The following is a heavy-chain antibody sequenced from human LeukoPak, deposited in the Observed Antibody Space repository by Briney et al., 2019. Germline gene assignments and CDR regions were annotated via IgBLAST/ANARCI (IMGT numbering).Heavy chain of an antibody. V-gene: IGHV3-30*04. CDR2: ISYDGGNK. CDR3: ARGGAVAAAPFDY. Sequence: PGGSLRLSCAASGFTFSSYATHWVRQAPGKGLEWVAVISYDGGNKYYADSVKGRFTISRDNSKNTLYLQMNSLRAEDTAVYYCARGGAVAAAPFDYWGQGTLVTVSS. D-gene: IGHD6-19*01. CDR1: GFTFSSYA. J-gene: IGHJ4*02.